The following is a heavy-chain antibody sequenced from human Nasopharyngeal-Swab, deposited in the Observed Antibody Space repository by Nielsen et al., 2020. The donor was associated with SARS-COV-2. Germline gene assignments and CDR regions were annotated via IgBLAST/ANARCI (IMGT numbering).Heavy chain of an antibody. CDR2: IWYDGSNK. CDR3: ERDPDNVGATKVFDY. Sequence: GESLKISCAASGFTFSSYGMHWVRQAPGKGLEWVSVIWYDGSNKYYADSVKGRFTISRDNYKNTLYQQMNSLRAEATAVYYCERDPDNVGATKVFDYWGQGTLVTVSS. CDR1: GFTFSSYG. J-gene: IGHJ4*02. D-gene: IGHD1-26*01. V-gene: IGHV3-33*01.